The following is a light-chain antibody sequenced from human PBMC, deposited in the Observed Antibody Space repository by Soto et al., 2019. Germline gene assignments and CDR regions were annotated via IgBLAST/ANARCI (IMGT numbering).Light chain of an antibody. Sequence: EIVITQSPSTVSVSPGERDTLSCRASQNVKSALAWYQQKPGQAPRLLLYGASSRATGIPDRFSGSGSGTDFTLTISRLEPEDFAVYYCQQYGSSAWTFGQGTKVDIK. J-gene: IGKJ1*01. CDR2: GAS. V-gene: IGKV3-20*01. CDR3: QQYGSSAWT. CDR1: QNVKSA.